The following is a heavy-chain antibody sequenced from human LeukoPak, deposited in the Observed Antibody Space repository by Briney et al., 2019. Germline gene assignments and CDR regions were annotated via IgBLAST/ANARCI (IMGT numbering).Heavy chain of an antibody. J-gene: IGHJ4*02. CDR3: ARARPYCSGGSCYSAPFDY. CDR1: GYTFTSYG. D-gene: IGHD2-15*01. Sequence: ASVKVSCKASGYTFTSYGISWVRQAPGQGLEWMGWISAYNGNTNYAQKFQGRVTITADESTSTAYMELSSLRSEDTAVYYCARARPYCSGGSCYSAPFDYWGQGTLVTVSS. CDR2: ISAYNGNT. V-gene: IGHV1-18*01.